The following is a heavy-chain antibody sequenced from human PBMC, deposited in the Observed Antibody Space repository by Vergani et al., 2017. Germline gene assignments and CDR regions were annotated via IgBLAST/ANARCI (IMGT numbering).Heavy chain of an antibody. Sequence: QVQLVESGGGVVQPGRSLRLSCAASGFTFSSYGMHWVRQAPGKGLEWVAVIGYDGSNKYYEDSVKGRFNISRDNSKNTLYLQMNSLRAEDTAVYYCANLRYDNPYWGQGTLVTVSS. V-gene: IGHV3-33*06. D-gene: IGHD3-9*01. CDR2: IGYDGSNK. CDR1: GFTFSSYG. CDR3: ANLRYDNPY. J-gene: IGHJ4*02.